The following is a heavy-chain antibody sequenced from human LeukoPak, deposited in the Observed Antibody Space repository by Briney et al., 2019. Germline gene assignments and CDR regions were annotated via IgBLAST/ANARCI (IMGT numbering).Heavy chain of an antibody. D-gene: IGHD6-19*01. Sequence: GGSLRLSCAASGFTFSSYGMHWVRQAPGKGLEWVAFIRYDGSNKYYADSVKGRFTISRDNSKNTLYLQMNSLRAEDTAVCYCAKDAGKQWLAPFDYWGQGTLVTVSS. CDR3: AKDAGKQWLAPFDY. CDR1: GFTFSSYG. V-gene: IGHV3-30*02. J-gene: IGHJ4*02. CDR2: IRYDGSNK.